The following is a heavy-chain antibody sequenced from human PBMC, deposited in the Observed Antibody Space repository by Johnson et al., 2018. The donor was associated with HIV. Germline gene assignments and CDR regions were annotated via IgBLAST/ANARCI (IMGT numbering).Heavy chain of an antibody. CDR2: IRSKGVTYAT. CDR1: GFTFSGSA. D-gene: IGHD2-15*01. J-gene: IGHJ3*02. Sequence: EVQLVESGGGLIQPGGSLKLACAASGFTFSGSALHWVRQASGKGLEWIGHIRSKGVTYATAYAASVKGRFTISRDDSQNTAYLQMNSLRAEDTAVYYCAKCLLRSGGNCYVVDAFDIWGQGTMVTVSS. V-gene: IGHV3-73*01. CDR3: AKCLLRSGGNCYVVDAFDI.